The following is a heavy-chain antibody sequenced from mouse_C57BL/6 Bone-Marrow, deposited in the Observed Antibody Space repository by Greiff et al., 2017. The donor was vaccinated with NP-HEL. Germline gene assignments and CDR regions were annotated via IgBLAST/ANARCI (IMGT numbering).Heavy chain of an antibody. D-gene: IGHD1-1*01. CDR2: IRNKANGYTT. CDR1: GFTFTDYY. V-gene: IGHV7-3*01. Sequence: EVKVVESGGGLVQPGGSLSLTCAASGFTFTDYYISWVRQSPGKALEWLGFIRNKANGYTTEYSASVMGRFTISRDNSQSNLYLQMNALRAMYSATSDCECCRCYQYYFGYRGQGTTLTVSS. CDR3: ECCRCYQYYFGY. J-gene: IGHJ2*01.